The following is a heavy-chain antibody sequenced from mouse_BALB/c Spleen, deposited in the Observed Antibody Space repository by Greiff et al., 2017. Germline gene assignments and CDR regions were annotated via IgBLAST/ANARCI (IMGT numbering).Heavy chain of an antibody. CDR3: ARFYDSAAY. V-gene: IGHV1-69*01. D-gene: IGHD2-3*01. Sequence: QVQLQQPGAELVMPGASVKMSCKASGYTFTDYWMHWVKQRPGQGLEWIGAIDTSDSYTSYNQKFKGKATLTVDESSSTAYMQLSRLTSEDSAVYYCARFYDSAAYWGQGTLVTVSA. CDR1: GYTFTDYW. CDR2: IDTSDSYT. J-gene: IGHJ3*01.